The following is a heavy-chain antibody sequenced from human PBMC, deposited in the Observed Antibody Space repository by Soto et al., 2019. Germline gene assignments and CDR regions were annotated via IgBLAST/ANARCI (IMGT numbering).Heavy chain of an antibody. CDR2: ISAYNGNT. V-gene: IGHV1-18*01. CDR1: GYTFTSYG. J-gene: IGHJ6*02. D-gene: IGHD3-3*01. Sequence: ASVKVSCKASGYTFTSYGISWVRQAPGQGLEWMGWISAYNGNTNYAQKLQGRVTMTTDTSTSTAYMELRSLRSDDTAVYYCARDLLTIFGVVIMAYYGMDVWGQGTTVTVSS. CDR3: ARDLLTIFGVVIMAYYGMDV.